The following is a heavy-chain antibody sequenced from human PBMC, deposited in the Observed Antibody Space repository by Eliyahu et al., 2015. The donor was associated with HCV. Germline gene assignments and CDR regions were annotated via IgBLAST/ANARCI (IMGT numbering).Heavy chain of an antibody. CDR1: GGTFSSYA. CDR3: ARVVPAAILSIYYYYYGMDV. D-gene: IGHD2-2*01. Sequence: QVQLVQSGAEVKKPGSSVKVSCKASGGTFSSYAISWVRQAPGQGLEWMGGIIPIFGTANYAQKFQGRVTITADESTSTAYMELSSLRSEDTAVYYCARVVPAAILSIYYYYYGMDVWGQGTTVTVSS. V-gene: IGHV1-69*01. J-gene: IGHJ6*02. CDR2: IIPIFGTA.